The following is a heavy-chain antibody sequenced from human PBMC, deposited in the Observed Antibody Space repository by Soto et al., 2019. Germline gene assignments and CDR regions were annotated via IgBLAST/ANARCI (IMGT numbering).Heavy chain of an antibody. CDR1: GDTFTGHA. CDR2: ITPLLGTA. CDR3: ARLRLEPEGANIPLMFGLDV. J-gene: IGHJ6*02. D-gene: IGHD2-8*01. V-gene: IGHV1-69*01. Sequence: QVQLVQSGAEVKKPGSSVRVSCKASGDTFTGHAITWVRQAPAQGLEWLGVITPLLGTANYAPNFQGRVTITADDSATTTFLDLNSLKFDDTAVYYCARLRLEPEGANIPLMFGLDVWGQGTTVTVSS.